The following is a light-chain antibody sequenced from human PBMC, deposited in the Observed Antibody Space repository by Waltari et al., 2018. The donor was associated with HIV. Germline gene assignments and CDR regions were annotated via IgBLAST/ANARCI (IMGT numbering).Light chain of an antibody. CDR3: QQYYGSPYT. J-gene: IGKJ2*01. CDR1: QSVLYSSNNKNY. CDR2: WAS. V-gene: IGKV4-1*01. Sequence: DIVMTQSPDSLSVSLGERATINCTSSQSVLYSSNNKNYLAWYQQKPGKPPKLLIFWASTRESGVPDRFSGSGAGAYFTLTISSLQAEDVAVYYCQQYYGSPYTFGQGTKLE.